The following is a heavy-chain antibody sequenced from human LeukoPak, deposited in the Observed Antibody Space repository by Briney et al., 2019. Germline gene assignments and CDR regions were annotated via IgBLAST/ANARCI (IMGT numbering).Heavy chain of an antibody. CDR2: IYYSGST. V-gene: IGHV4-59*01. CDR1: GGSISSYY. D-gene: IGHD6-13*01. CDR3: ARVIVQAAAGTGSYYFDY. J-gene: IGHJ4*02. Sequence: SETLSLTCTVSGGSISSYYWSWIRQPPGKGLEWIGYIYYSGSTNYNPSLKSRVTISVDTSRNQFSLKLSSVTAADTAVYYCARVIVQAAAGTGSYYFDYWGQGTLVTVSS.